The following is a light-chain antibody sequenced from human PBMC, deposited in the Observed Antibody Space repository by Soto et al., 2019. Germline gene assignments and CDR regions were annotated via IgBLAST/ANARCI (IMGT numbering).Light chain of an antibody. CDR1: QSVRTS. J-gene: IGKJ2*01. CDR3: HQYAFWPYT. Sequence: ETVMTQSPDTLSVSPGERATLSCRASQSVRTSLAWYQQKPGRAPRLLIYGASTRATDIPPRFSGSGSGTEFTLAIDSLQSEDFAVYYCHQYAFWPYTFGQGTKVDIK. V-gene: IGKV3-15*01. CDR2: GAS.